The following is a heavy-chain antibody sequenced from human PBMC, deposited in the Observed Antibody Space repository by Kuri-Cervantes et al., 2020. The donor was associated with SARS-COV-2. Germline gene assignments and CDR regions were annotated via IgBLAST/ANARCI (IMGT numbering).Heavy chain of an antibody. CDR3: ARGMVRGLIQSYYYGMDV. CDR2: INPNSGGT. D-gene: IGHD3-10*01. J-gene: IGHJ6*02. CDR1: GYTFTDYY. Sequence: ASVKVSCKASGYTFTDYYINWVRQAPGQGLEWMGWINPNSGGTNYAQRYQGWVTMTRDTSTRTAYMELSRLTSDDTAVYYCARGMVRGLIQSYYYGMDVWGQGTTVTVSS. V-gene: IGHV1-2*04.